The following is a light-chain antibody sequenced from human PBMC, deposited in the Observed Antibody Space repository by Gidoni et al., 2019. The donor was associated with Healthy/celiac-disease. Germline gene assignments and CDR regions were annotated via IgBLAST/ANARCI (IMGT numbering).Light chain of an antibody. CDR2: SGS. V-gene: IGLV2-23*01. CDR3: CSYAGSSTVV. J-gene: IGLJ2*01. Sequence: SALTQPASVSGSPGPSITISCTGTSSDVGSYNLVSWYQQHPGKAPKLMIYSGSKRPSGVSNRFSGSKSGNTASLTISGLQAEDEADYYCCSYAGSSTVVFGGGTKLTVL. CDR1: SSDVGSYNL.